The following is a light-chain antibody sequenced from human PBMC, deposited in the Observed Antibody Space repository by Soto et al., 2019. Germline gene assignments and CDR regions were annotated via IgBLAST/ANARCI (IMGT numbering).Light chain of an antibody. V-gene: IGKV3-15*01. Sequence: IVMTQFPATLSVSPGERATLSCRASQSVSSNLSWYQQKPGQAPRLLIFAASTRATVIPARFRGSGSGTEFTLTNSDLQSEDFAVYYCQQYSNWPRTFGQGTKVDIK. CDR1: QSVSSN. J-gene: IGKJ1*01. CDR3: QQYSNWPRT. CDR2: AAS.